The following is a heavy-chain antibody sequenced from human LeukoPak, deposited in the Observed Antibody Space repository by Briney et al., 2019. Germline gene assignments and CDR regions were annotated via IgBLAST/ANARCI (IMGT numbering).Heavy chain of an antibody. Sequence: PSETLSLTCTVSGGSISGYYWSWIRQPPGKGLEWIGEINHSGSTNYNPSLKSRVTISVDTSKNQFSLKLSSVTAADTAVYYCARARPRSIAAAGTSWFDPWGQGTLVTVSS. J-gene: IGHJ5*02. CDR2: INHSGST. CDR1: GGSISGYY. CDR3: ARARPRSIAAAGTSWFDP. D-gene: IGHD6-13*01. V-gene: IGHV4-34*01.